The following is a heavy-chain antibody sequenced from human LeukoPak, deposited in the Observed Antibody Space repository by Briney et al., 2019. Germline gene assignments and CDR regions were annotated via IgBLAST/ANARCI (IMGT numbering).Heavy chain of an antibody. CDR1: GGSISSYY. CDR3: ARELYNWNGRRHAIDI. J-gene: IGHJ4*02. Sequence: NPSETLSLTCAVSGGSISSYYWSWIRQPPGRQPPGKGLEWIGYISYSGSTNYNPSLKSRVTISLDTSRSQFSLKLTSVTAADTAVYYCARELYNWNGRRHAIDIWGQGTLVTVSS. D-gene: IGHD1-20*01. CDR2: ISYSGST. V-gene: IGHV4-59*01.